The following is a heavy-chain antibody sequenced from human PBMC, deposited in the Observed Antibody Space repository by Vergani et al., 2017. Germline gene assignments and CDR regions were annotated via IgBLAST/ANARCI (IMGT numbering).Heavy chain of an antibody. Sequence: QVQLQESGPGLVKPSQTLSLTCTVSGGSISSGSYYWSWIRQPAGKGLEWIGRIYTSGSPNYNPSLNGRVTIFVDKSKNLLSLRLNSVTAADTAVYYCARGETRTDWFDPWGQGTLVTVSS. D-gene: IGHD3/OR15-3a*01. J-gene: IGHJ5*02. V-gene: IGHV4-61*02. CDR2: IYTSGSP. CDR3: ARGETRTDWFDP. CDR1: GGSISSGSYY.